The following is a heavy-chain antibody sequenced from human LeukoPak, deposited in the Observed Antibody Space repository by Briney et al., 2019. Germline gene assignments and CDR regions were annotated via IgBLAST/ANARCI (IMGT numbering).Heavy chain of an antibody. CDR2: ITTTST. CDR1: GFTFSSYS. CDR3: ARSSGWYSFDY. V-gene: IGHV3-21*01. Sequence: GGSLRLSCAASGFTFSSYSMNWVRQAPGKGLEWVSSITTTSTYYADSVKGRFTISIDNAKNSLYLQMNSLRAEDTAVYFCARSSGWYSFDYWGQGTLVTVSS. J-gene: IGHJ4*02. D-gene: IGHD6-19*01.